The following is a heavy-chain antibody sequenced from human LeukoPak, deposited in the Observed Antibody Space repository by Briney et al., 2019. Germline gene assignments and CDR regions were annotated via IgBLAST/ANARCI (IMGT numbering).Heavy chain of an antibody. Sequence: KFQGRVTISRDTSASTAYMELSSLRSEDTAVYYCARGTTVMVTYWGQGTLVTVSS. J-gene: IGHJ4*02. D-gene: IGHD5-18*01. V-gene: IGHV1-3*01. CDR3: ARGTTVMVTY.